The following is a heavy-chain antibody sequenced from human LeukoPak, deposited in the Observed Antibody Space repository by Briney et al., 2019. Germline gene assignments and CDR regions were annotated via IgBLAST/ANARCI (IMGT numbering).Heavy chain of an antibody. J-gene: IGHJ4*02. D-gene: IGHD6-13*01. CDR2: INPNSGGT. CDR1: GYTFTGYY. CDR3: ARDPPRFIAAAGTNFDY. V-gene: IGHV1-2*06. Sequence: ASVKVSCEASGYTFTGYYMHWVRQAPGQGLEWMGRINPNSGGTNCAQKFQGRVTMTRDTSISTAYMELSRLRSDDTAVYYCARDPPRFIAAAGTNFDYWGQGTLVTVSS.